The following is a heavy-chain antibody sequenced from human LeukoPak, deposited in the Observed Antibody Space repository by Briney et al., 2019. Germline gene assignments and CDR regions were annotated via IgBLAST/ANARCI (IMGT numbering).Heavy chain of an antibody. J-gene: IGHJ4*02. Sequence: PGGSLRLSCAASGFTFTSYAMNWVRQAPGKGLEWVSAISGHVGSTYFADSVNGRFTISRDSSKNTRYLQMNSLRVEVTAVYYCAKAGSYWDFDYWGQGTLVIVSS. V-gene: IGHV3-23*01. CDR3: AKAGSYWDFDY. CDR2: ISGHVGST. CDR1: GFTFTSYA. D-gene: IGHD1-26*01.